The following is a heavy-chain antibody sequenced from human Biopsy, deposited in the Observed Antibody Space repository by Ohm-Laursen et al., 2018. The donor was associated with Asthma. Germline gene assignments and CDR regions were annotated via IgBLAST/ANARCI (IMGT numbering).Heavy chain of an antibody. Sequence: SLRLSCTASGLSFDDYAMFWVRQAPGKGLEWVSGISWNSGTIGYADSVKGRFTISRDNAKNSLYLQMNSLGPEDTAVYYCARDMGAGPNQPPSGSGSSHLYGMDVWGQGTTVTVSS. D-gene: IGHD3-10*01. CDR3: ARDMGAGPNQPPSGSGSSHLYGMDV. CDR1: GLSFDDYA. V-gene: IGHV3-9*01. J-gene: IGHJ6*02. CDR2: ISWNSGTI.